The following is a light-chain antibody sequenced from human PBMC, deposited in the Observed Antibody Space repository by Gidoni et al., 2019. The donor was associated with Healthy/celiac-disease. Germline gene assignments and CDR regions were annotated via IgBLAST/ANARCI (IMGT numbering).Light chain of an antibody. V-gene: IGLV3-1*01. Sequence: SYELPQPPSVSVSPGQTASITRSGDKLGDKYACWYQQKPGQSPVLVIYQDSKRPSGIPERFSGSNSGNTATLTISGTQAMDEADYCCQAWDSSTVVFGGGTKLTVL. CDR2: QDS. J-gene: IGLJ2*01. CDR1: KLGDKY. CDR3: QAWDSSTVV.